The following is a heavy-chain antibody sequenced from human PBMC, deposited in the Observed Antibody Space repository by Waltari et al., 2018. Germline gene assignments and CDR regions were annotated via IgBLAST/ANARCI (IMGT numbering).Heavy chain of an antibody. V-gene: IGHV4-59*11. J-gene: IGHJ4*02. D-gene: IGHD3-22*01. CDR3: ARDRASEYYDSSGYFDY. CDR2: IYYSVST. CDR1: GGSISSHY. Sequence: QVQLQESGPGLVKPSETLSLTCTVSGGSISSHYWSWIRQPPGKGLEWIGYIYYSVSTTYNPSLKSLVTISVATSKNQFSLKLSSVTAADTAVYYCARDRASEYYDSSGYFDYWGQGTLVTVSS.